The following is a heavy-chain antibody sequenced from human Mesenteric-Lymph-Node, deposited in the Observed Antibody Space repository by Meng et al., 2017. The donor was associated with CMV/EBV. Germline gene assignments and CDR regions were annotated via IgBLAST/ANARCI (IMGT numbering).Heavy chain of an antibody. CDR1: GYTFTNYW. V-gene: IGHV5-51*01. Sequence: GGSLRLSCVTSGYTFTNYWIGWVRQMPGKGLEWVGIIYPGTSETIYSPSFQGQVTISADKSISTAYLQWNSLKASDTAIYYCARRRGRGTYYYDSSGDSYGMDVWGQGTTVTVSS. CDR2: IYPGTSET. J-gene: IGHJ6*02. D-gene: IGHD3-22*01. CDR3: ARRRGRGTYYYDSSGDSYGMDV.